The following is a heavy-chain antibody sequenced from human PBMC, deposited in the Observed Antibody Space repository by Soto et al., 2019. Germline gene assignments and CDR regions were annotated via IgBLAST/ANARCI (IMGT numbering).Heavy chain of an antibody. Sequence: QVQLVESGGGVVQPGRSLRLSCAASGFTFSSYGMHWVRQAPGKGLEWVAVIWYDGSNKYYADSVKGRFTISRDNSKNTLYLQMNSLRAEDPAVYYCARSSGYYWGADYWGQGTLVTVSS. V-gene: IGHV3-33*01. CDR2: IWYDGSNK. D-gene: IGHD5-12*01. CDR1: GFTFSSYG. CDR3: ARSSGYYWGADY. J-gene: IGHJ4*02.